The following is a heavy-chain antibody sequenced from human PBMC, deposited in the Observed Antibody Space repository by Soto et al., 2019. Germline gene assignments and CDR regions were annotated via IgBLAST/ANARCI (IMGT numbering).Heavy chain of an antibody. Sequence: GGSLRLSCAASGFSFGSYAMHWVRQAPGKGLEWVAVISYDGSNKYYADSVKGRFTISRDNSKNTLYLQMNSLRAEDTAVYYCAKDRLRFDYWGQGTLVTVSS. CDR3: AKDRLRFDY. J-gene: IGHJ4*02. CDR2: ISYDGSNK. V-gene: IGHV3-30-3*01. CDR1: GFSFGSYA.